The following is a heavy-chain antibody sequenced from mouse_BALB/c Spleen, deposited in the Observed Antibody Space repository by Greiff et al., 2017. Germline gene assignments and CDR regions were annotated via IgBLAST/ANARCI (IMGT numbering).Heavy chain of an antibody. Sequence: LVKPGASVKISCKASGYSFTGYYMHWVKQSHGKSLEWFGYISCYNGATSYNQKFMGKATFTVDTSSSTAYMQFNSLTSEDSAVYSGARGSYGLAWFAYWGQGTLVSVSA. CDR3: ARGSYGLAWFAY. CDR2: ISCYNGAT. J-gene: IGHJ3*01. D-gene: IGHD3-3*01. V-gene: IGHV1S34*01. CDR1: GYSFTGYY.